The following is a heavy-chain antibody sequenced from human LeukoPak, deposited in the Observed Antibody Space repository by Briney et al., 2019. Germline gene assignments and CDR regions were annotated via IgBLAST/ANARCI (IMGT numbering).Heavy chain of an antibody. J-gene: IGHJ4*02. CDR2: ISSSSSYI. CDR3: AKVVSYIPDY. CDR1: GFTLSSYS. D-gene: IGHD2-2*02. V-gene: IGHV3-21*04. Sequence: GGSLRLSCAASGFTLSSYSMNWVRQAPGKGLEWVSSISSSSSYIYYADSVKGRFTISRDNSKNTLYLQMNSLRAEDTAVYYCAKVVSYIPDYWGQGTLVTVSS.